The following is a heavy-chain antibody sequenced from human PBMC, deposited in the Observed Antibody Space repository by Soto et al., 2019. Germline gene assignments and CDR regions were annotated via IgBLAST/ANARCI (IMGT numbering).Heavy chain of an antibody. CDR2: INAGNGNT. D-gene: IGHD3-9*01. J-gene: IGHJ5*02. Sequence: ASVKVSCKASGYTFTSYAMHWVRQAPGQRLEWMGWINAGNGNTKYSQKFQGRVTITRDTSASTAYMELSSLRSEDTAVYYCARDREYYDILTGYTLGNWFDPWGQGTLVTVSS. CDR3: ARDREYYDILTGYTLGNWFDP. V-gene: IGHV1-3*01. CDR1: GYTFTSYA.